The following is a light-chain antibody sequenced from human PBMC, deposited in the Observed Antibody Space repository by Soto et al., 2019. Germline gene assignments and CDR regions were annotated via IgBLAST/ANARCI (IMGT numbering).Light chain of an antibody. J-gene: IGKJ3*01. CDR3: QQSYRTIAT. V-gene: IGKV1-39*01. CDR1: QSISSY. Sequence: DIQMTQSPSSLSASVGDRVTITCRASQSISSYLDSYQQKPGKAPKLLIYAASSLQSGVPSRFSGSGSGTDFTLTISRLQPEDCVTDDCQQSYRTIATFGPGTKVYSK. CDR2: AAS.